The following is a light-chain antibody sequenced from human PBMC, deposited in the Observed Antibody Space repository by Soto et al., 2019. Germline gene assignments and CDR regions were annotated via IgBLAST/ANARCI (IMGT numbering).Light chain of an antibody. CDR1: SSDIGSYSY. J-gene: IGLJ2*01. Sequence: QSALTQPASVSGSPGQSITISCTGSSSDIGSYSYVSWYQHHPGTAPKLMIYEVDSRPSGVSNRFSGSKSGNTASLTISGLQAGDEGDYYCSSYTSSNTLLFGGGTQLT. V-gene: IGLV2-14*01. CDR3: SSYTSSNTLL. CDR2: EVD.